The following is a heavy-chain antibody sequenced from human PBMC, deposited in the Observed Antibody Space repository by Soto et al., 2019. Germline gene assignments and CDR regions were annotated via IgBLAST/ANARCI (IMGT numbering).Heavy chain of an antibody. V-gene: IGHV1-2*02. Sequence: ASVKVSCKASGYTFTGYYMHWVRQAPGQGLEWMGWINPNSGGTNYARKFQGRVTMTRDTSISTAYMELSRLRSDDTAVYYCARDPGTYYDFWSGYPYYYYGMDVWGQGTTVTVSS. CDR3: ARDPGTYYDFWSGYPYYYYGMDV. CDR1: GYTFTGYY. D-gene: IGHD3-3*01. J-gene: IGHJ6*02. CDR2: INPNSGGT.